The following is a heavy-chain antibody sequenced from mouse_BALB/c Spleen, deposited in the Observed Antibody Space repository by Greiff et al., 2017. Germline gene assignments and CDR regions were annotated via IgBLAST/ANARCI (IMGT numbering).Heavy chain of an antibody. Sequence: EVQLQQSGAELVKPGASVKLSCTASGFNIKDTYMHWVQQRPEQGLEWIGRIDPANGNTKYDPKFQGKATITADTASNTAYLQLSSLTSEDTAVYYCALYYYVSSYDFDYWGQGTTLTVSS. CDR1: GFNIKDTY. CDR2: IDPANGNT. J-gene: IGHJ2*01. D-gene: IGHD1-1*01. V-gene: IGHV14-3*02. CDR3: ALYYYVSSYDFDY.